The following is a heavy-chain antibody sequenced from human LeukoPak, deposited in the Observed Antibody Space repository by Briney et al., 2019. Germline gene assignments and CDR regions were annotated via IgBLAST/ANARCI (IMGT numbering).Heavy chain of an antibody. V-gene: IGHV1-2*02. CDR3: ARDCSGGSCYKANWFDP. J-gene: IGHJ5*02. Sequence: ASVKVSCKASGYTFTGYYMHWVRQAPGQGLEWMGWINPNSGGTNYAQKFQGRVTMTRDTSISTAYMELSRLRSEDTAVYYCARDCSGGSCYKANWFDPWGQGTLVTVSS. CDR1: GYTFTGYY. CDR2: INPNSGGT. D-gene: IGHD2-15*01.